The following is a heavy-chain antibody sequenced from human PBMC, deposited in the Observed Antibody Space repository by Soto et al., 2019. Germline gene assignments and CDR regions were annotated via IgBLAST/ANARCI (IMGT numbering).Heavy chain of an antibody. CDR2: ISGSGGST. D-gene: IGHD3-9*01. CDR3: AKDMTGLYYYGMDV. J-gene: IGHJ6*02. Sequence: GGSLRLSCAASGFTFSSYAMSWVRQAPGKGLEWVSAISGSGGSTYYADSVKGRFTISRDNSKNTLYLQMNSLRAEDTAVYYRAKDMTGLYYYGMDVWGQGTTVTVSS. CDR1: GFTFSSYA. V-gene: IGHV3-23*01.